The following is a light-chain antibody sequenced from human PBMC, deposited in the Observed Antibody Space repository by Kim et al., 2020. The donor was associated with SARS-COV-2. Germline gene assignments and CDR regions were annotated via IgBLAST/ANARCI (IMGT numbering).Light chain of an antibody. J-gene: IGKJ2*01. CDR2: GAC. V-gene: IGKV3-15*01. Sequence: PGESATLSCWASQSISRSLAWYQHRPGHAPRLLIYGACTRATGIPARFSGSGSDTEFTLTISSLQSEDFAFYFCQQYDNWLFTFGQGTKLEI. CDR1: QSISRS. CDR3: QQYDNWLFT.